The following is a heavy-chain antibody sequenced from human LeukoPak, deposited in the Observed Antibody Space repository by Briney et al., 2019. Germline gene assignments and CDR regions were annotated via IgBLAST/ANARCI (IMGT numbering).Heavy chain of an antibody. CDR1: GGSFSGYY. Sequence: SETLSLTCAVYGGSFSGYYWSWIRQPPGKGLEWIGEINHSGSTNYNPSLKSRVTISEDTSKNQFSLKLSSVTAADTAVYYCARGLYGDYGLDYWGQGTLVTVSS. D-gene: IGHD4-17*01. CDR2: INHSGST. V-gene: IGHV4-34*01. J-gene: IGHJ4*02. CDR3: ARGLYGDYGLDY.